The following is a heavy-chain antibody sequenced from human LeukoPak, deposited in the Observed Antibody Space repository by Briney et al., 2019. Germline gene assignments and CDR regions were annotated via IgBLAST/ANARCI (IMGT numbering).Heavy chain of an antibody. CDR3: ARYFGGYYGSGSYLGYNWFDP. CDR2: IYYSGST. Sequence: SETLSLTCTVSGGSISSYYWSWIRQPPGKGLERIGYIYYSGSTNYNPSLKSRVTISVDTSKNQFSLKLSSVTAADTAVYYCARYFGGYYGSGSYLGYNWFDPWGQGTLVTVSS. CDR1: GGSISSYY. V-gene: IGHV4-59*08. J-gene: IGHJ5*02. D-gene: IGHD3-10*01.